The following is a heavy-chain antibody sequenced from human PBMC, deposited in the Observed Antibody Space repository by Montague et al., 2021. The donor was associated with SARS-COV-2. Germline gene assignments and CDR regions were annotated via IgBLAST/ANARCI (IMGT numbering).Heavy chain of an antibody. Sequence: SETLSLTCTVSGGSISSSSYHWGWIRQPPGKGLEWIGSIYYSGSTYYNPSLKSRVTISVDTSKNQFSLKLSSVTAADTAVYYCAREAYYYDSSGYYGGGYYYYYGMDVWGQGTTVTVSS. CDR1: GGSISSSSYH. V-gene: IGHV4-39*02. D-gene: IGHD3-22*01. CDR2: IYYSGST. J-gene: IGHJ6*02. CDR3: AREAYYYDSSGYYGGGYYYYYGMDV.